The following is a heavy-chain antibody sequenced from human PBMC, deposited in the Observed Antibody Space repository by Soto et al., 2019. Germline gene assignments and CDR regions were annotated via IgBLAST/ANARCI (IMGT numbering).Heavy chain of an antibody. CDR3: ARGYDFWSGYRADFDY. J-gene: IGHJ4*02. CDR1: GFTFSSYS. D-gene: IGHD3-3*01. CDR2: ISSSSTI. V-gene: IGHV3-48*02. Sequence: GGSLRLSCAASGFTFSSYSMNWVRQAPGKGLEWVSYISSSSTIYYADSVKGRFTISRDNAKNSLYLQMNSLRDEDTAVYYCARGYDFWSGYRADFDYWGQGTLVPVSP.